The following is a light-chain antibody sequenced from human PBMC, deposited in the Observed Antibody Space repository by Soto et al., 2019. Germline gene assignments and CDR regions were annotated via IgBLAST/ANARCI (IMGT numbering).Light chain of an antibody. Sequence: EIVLTQSPATLSLSPGERATLSCRASQSVSSSYLAWYQQKPGQAPRLLIYGASSRATGIPDRFSGSGSGTDFTLTISRLEPEDFAVYYCQQYGSSLGVTFGGGTKVEIK. CDR3: QQYGSSLGVT. V-gene: IGKV3-20*01. J-gene: IGKJ4*01. CDR2: GAS. CDR1: QSVSSSY.